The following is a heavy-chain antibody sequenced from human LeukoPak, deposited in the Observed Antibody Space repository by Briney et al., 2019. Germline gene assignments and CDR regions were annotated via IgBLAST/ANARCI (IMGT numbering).Heavy chain of an antibody. CDR2: FYYSGST. CDR3: ARNHQAHWGSYWYFDL. CDR1: GYSIGSSIYY. D-gene: IGHD7-27*01. Sequence: SETLSLTCTVSGYSIGSSIYYGFWTRQPPGKGLEWIGTFYYSGSTYYNPSLKSRVTISVDTSKNQLSLKLSSITAEDTAVYYCARNHQAHWGSYWYFDLWGRGTLVSVSS. V-gene: IGHV4-39*01. J-gene: IGHJ2*01.